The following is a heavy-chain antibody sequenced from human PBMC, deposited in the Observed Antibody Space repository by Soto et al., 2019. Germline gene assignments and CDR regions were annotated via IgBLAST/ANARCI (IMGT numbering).Heavy chain of an antibody. CDR3: AKGQGSSGWFDAFDI. D-gene: IGHD6-19*01. Sequence: VQLLESGGGLVQPGGSLRLSCAASGFTFRNYAMSWVRQAPGKGLEWVSGISGSGGTTYSADSVKGRFTISRDNSKNTLYLQMNSLRAEDTAVYYCAKGQGSSGWFDAFDIWGQGTMVTVSS. CDR2: ISGSGGTT. CDR1: GFTFRNYA. J-gene: IGHJ3*02. V-gene: IGHV3-23*01.